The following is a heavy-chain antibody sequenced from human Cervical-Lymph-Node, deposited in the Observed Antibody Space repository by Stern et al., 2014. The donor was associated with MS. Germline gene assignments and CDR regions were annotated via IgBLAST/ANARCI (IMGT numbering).Heavy chain of an antibody. D-gene: IGHD4-17*01. V-gene: IGHV5-51*01. CDR2: IYPGDADT. CDR1: GYSFTANW. CDR3: ARDYGDYAFDY. J-gene: IGHJ4*02. Sequence: EVQLLESGAEVKKPGESLKISCKGSGYSFTANWIAWVRQMPGKGLEWMGIIYPGDADTRYSPSFQGQVTISADKSISTAYLQWSSLKASDTAMYYCARDYGDYAFDYWGQGTLVTVSS.